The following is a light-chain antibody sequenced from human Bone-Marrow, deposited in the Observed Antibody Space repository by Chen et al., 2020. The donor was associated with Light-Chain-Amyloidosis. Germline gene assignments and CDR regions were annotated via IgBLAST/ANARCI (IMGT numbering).Light chain of an antibody. J-gene: IGLJ1*01. V-gene: IGLV2-14*01. CDR1: SSDVGGDNH. Sequence: QSALTQPASVSGSPGQSITISCTGTSSDVGGDNHVSWYQQHPDKAPKLMIYEVTNRPSWVPVRFSGSKSANTTSLPIAGLQTEDEADYFCSSYTITDTLVFGSGTRVTVL. CDR2: EVT. CDR3: SSYTITDTLV.